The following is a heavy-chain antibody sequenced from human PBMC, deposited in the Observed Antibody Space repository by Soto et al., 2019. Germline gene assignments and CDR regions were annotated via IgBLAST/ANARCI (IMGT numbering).Heavy chain of an antibody. V-gene: IGHV3-7*01. D-gene: IGHD1-7*01. Sequence: GGSLRLSCAASGFTFSSYWMSWVRQAPGKGLEWVANIKQDGSEKYYVDSVKGRFTISRDNAKNSLYLQMNSLRAKDTAVYYCARDRDVELLPRLYMDVWGKGTTVTVSS. CDR2: IKQDGSEK. J-gene: IGHJ6*03. CDR1: GFTFSSYW. CDR3: ARDRDVELLPRLYMDV.